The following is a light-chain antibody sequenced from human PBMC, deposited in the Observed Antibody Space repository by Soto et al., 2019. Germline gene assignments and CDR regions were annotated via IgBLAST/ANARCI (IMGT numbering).Light chain of an antibody. V-gene: IGLV2-14*01. J-gene: IGLJ2*01. Sequence: QSALTQPASVSGSPGQSITISCTGTSSDVGGYNYVSWYQQHPGTAPKLMIYDVSSRPSGVSNRFSGSKSGNTASLTISGLQAEDEADYYCTSYTRSSTLYVVFGGGTKLTVL. CDR2: DVS. CDR1: SSDVGGYNY. CDR3: TSYTRSSTLYVV.